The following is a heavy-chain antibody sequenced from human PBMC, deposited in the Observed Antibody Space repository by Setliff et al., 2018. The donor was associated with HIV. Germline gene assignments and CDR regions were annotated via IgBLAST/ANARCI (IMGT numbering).Heavy chain of an antibody. V-gene: IGHV4-31*03. CDR2: IYDSGNT. CDR1: GDSISSGGYY. CDR3: ARGERRIAAPIDY. D-gene: IGHD6-6*01. J-gene: IGHJ4*02. Sequence: PSETLSLTCSVSGDSISSGGYYWSWIRQHPGKGLEWIGYIYDSGNTYYNPSLKSRITISVGTSKNQFSLKLSSVTAADTAVYYCARGERRIAAPIDYWGQGTLVTVSS.